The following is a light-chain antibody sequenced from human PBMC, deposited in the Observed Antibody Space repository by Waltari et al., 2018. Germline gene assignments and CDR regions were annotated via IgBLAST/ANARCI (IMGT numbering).Light chain of an antibody. CDR1: NLGSKS. Sequence: SYVLTQPPSVSVAPGQTASITCGGANLGSKSVHWYQQKAGQAPVLVVHDDSDRPSGIPERLSGSNSGNTATLTISRVEAGDEADFYCQVWDSGSGHPHVVFGGGTRLTVL. CDR2: DDS. CDR3: QVWDSGSGHPHVV. V-gene: IGLV3-21*02. J-gene: IGLJ2*01.